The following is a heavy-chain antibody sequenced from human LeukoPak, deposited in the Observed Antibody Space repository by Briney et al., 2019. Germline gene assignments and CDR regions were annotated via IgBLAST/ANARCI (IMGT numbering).Heavy chain of an antibody. CDR2: IMPMFGKT. CDR3: AGGRTDIVVVPATLRNYYFDY. D-gene: IGHD2-2*01. V-gene: IGHV1-69*06. Sequence: ASVKVSCKASGGTFISYDISWVRQAPGQGLEGRGGIMPMFGKTNYAQKFQGRVTTTADKATSTAYMELSSLRSEDTAVYYCAGGRTDIVVVPATLRNYYFDYWGQGTLVTVSS. J-gene: IGHJ4*02. CDR1: GGTFISYD.